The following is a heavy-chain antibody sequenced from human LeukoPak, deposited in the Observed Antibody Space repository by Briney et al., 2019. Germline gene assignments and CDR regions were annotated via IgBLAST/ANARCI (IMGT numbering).Heavy chain of an antibody. J-gene: IGHJ4*02. V-gene: IGHV4-30-4*08. CDR2: IFNDGTA. CDR1: GDSISTTDYY. CDR3: AVESYENSNYSPEVPGT. D-gene: IGHD3-22*01. Sequence: PSETLSPTCTVSGDSISTTDYYWGWVRQPPGKGLEWIGYIFNDGTAYYNPSLKGRVTVSVDTSKNQFSLKLTSVTAADTAVYYSAVESYENSNYSPEVPGTWGQGTLVTVSS.